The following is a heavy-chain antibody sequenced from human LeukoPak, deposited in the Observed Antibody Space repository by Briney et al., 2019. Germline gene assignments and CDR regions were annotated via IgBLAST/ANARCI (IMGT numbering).Heavy chain of an antibody. CDR1: GYTLTELS. Sequence: ASVKVSCKVSGYTLTELSMHWVRQAPGKGLEWMGGFDPEDGETVYAQKFQGRVTMTEDTSTDTAYMKLSSLRSEDTAVYYCATVNTMDTAMALTFDYWGQGTLVTVSS. D-gene: IGHD5-18*01. CDR2: FDPEDGET. J-gene: IGHJ4*02. V-gene: IGHV1-24*01. CDR3: ATVNTMDTAMALTFDY.